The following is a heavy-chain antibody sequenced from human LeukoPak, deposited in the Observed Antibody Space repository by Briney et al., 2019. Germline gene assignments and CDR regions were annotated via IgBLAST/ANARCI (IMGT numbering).Heavy chain of an antibody. J-gene: IGHJ4*02. CDR1: GFTFTSSS. CDR2: IVVGSGNT. Sequence: SVKVSCKASGFTFTSSSVQWVRQARGQRLEWVGWIVVGSGNTNYAQKFQERVTITRDMSTGTAYMELSSLRSEDTAVYYCARGPKAYYFDSSGYVFDYWSQGTLVTVSS. V-gene: IGHV1-58*01. CDR3: ARGPKAYYFDSSGYVFDY. D-gene: IGHD3-22*01.